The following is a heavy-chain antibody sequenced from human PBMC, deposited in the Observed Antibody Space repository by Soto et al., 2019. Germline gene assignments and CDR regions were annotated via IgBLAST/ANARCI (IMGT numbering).Heavy chain of an antibody. V-gene: IGHV4-34*01. J-gene: IGHJ6*03. Sequence: PSETLSLTCAVYGGSFSGYYWSWIRQSPGKGLEWIGEINHSGSTDYNPSLKSRVTISIDTSKNQFSLKLSSVTAADTAVYFCARGIVVPDATPGSGGYYYYYYMDVWAKGTTVTVSS. CDR2: INHSGST. CDR3: ARGIVVPDATPGSGGYYYYYYMDV. CDR1: GGSFSGYY. D-gene: IGHD2-2*02.